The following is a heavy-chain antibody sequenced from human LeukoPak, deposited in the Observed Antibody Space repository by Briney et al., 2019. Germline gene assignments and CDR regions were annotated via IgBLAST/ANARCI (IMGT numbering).Heavy chain of an antibody. Sequence: GESLKISCKGSGYSFTSYWNGWVRQMPGKGLEWMGIIYPGDSDTRYSPSFQGQVTISADKSISTAYLQWSSLKASDTAMYYCARPNYYDSSGYSEWFDPWGQGTLVTVSS. D-gene: IGHD3-22*01. J-gene: IGHJ5*02. CDR1: GYSFTSYW. CDR2: IYPGDSDT. V-gene: IGHV5-51*01. CDR3: ARPNYYDSSGYSEWFDP.